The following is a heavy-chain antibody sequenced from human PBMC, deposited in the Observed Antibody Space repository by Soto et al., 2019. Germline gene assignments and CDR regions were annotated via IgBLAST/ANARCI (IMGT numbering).Heavy chain of an antibody. V-gene: IGHV3-23*01. D-gene: IGHD2-2*01. CDR2: ISGSGGTS. J-gene: IGHJ1*01. CDR3: ANAYCSSTSCRAEYLQH. Sequence: LRLSCAASGFTFSSYSMSWGRQAPGKGLEWVSAISGSGGTSYYADSVKGRFTISRDNSKNTVYLQMNSLRAEDTAVYFCANAYCSSTSCRAEYLQHWGQGTLVTVSS. CDR1: GFTFSSYS.